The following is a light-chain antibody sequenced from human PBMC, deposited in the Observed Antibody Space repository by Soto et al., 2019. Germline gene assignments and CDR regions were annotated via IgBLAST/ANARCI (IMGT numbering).Light chain of an antibody. CDR1: SSNIGAGYD. V-gene: IGLV1-40*01. Sequence: QSVLTQPPSASGTPGQRVTISCTGSSSNIGAGYDVHWYQQLPGTAPKLLIYDNNDRPTGVPDRFSGSKSGTSASLAITGLQAEVEADYYCQSYDSSLSAWVFGGGTKVTVL. J-gene: IGLJ3*02. CDR2: DNN. CDR3: QSYDSSLSAWV.